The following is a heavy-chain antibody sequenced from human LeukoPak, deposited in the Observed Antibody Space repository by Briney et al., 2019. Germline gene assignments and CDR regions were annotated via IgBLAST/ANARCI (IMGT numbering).Heavy chain of an antibody. V-gene: IGHV1-2*02. D-gene: IGHD3-3*01. J-gene: IGHJ3*01. CDR2: INPNSGGT. CDR1: SYTFIDHF. CDR3: ARNKLRSGYVPF. Sequence: ASVKVSCKASSYTFIDHFIHWVRQAPGQGLEYMGWINPNSGGTDSAQKFQGRVTMTRDTSINTAYMEMRGLRPDDTTVYCCARNKLRSGYVPFRGQGTMVSVPS.